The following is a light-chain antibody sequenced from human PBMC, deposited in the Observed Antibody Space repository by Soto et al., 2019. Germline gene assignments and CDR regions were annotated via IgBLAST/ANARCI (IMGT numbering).Light chain of an antibody. V-gene: IGKV3-15*01. CDR1: QSVSSD. Sequence: EIVMTQSPVTLSVSPGERATLSCRASQSVSSDSLAWYQHKLGQAPRLLIYGASTRATGISARFSGSGSGTEFTLTISSLQSEDFVVYYCQQYDNWPGTFGQGTKVDIK. J-gene: IGKJ1*01. CDR2: GAS. CDR3: QQYDNWPGT.